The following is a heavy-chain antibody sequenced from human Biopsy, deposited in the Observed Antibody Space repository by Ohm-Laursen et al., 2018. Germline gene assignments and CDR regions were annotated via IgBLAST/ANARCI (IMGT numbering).Heavy chain of an antibody. CDR1: GYTFTNYG. J-gene: IGHJ4*02. V-gene: IGHV1-18*01. CDR3: ARDRWPHVTLLGLVVFDF. CDR2: ISPYNGVT. D-gene: IGHD3-3*01. Sequence: GSSVKVSCKASGYTFTNYGISWVRQAPGQGLEWMGWISPYNGVTDYAQKLQGRVTMTTDTSTSTAYMDLRSLRSDDTAVYYCARDRWPHVTLLGLVVFDFWGQGTLVIVSS.